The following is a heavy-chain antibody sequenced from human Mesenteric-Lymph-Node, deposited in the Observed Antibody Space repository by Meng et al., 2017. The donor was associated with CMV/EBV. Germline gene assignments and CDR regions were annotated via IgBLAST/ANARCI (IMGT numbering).Heavy chain of an antibody. Sequence: GGSLRLSCAASGFIFSDYYMSWIRQAPGKGLEWVSYISRDGSTTYYADSVKGRFTISRDNAKNSLYLQVNSLKTEDTAVYYCSGYYYYYGMDVWGQGTTVTVSS. CDR1: GFIFSDYY. CDR3: SGYYYYYGMDV. V-gene: IGHV3-11*01. D-gene: IGHD1-26*01. J-gene: IGHJ6*02. CDR2: ISRDGSTT.